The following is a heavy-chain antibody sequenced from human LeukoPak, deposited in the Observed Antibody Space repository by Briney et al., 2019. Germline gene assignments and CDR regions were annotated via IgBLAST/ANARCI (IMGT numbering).Heavy chain of an antibody. CDR1: VGPFSVYY. J-gene: IGHJ6*03. Sequence: SDTLSLTCAVYVGPFSVYYWIWIHQPPGKGLECIGQINHSGSTNYNTSIKSRVTISVDTSKDQFSLKLSSVTAADTAVYYCARGIHYYDSSGAYYYYYMDVWGKGTTVTVSS. CDR3: ARGIHYYDSSGAYYYYYMDV. D-gene: IGHD3-22*01. V-gene: IGHV4-34*01. CDR2: INHSGST.